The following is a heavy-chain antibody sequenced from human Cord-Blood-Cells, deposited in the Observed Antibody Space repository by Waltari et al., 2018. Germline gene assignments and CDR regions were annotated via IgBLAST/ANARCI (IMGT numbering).Heavy chain of an antibody. CDR2: IKQDGSEK. CDR3: ARDRVGADAFDI. Sequence: EVQLVESGGGLVQPGGSLRLSCVASGFTFSSYWMSWVRQAPGKGLEWVANIKQDGSEKYYVDSVKGRFTISRDNAKNSLYLQMNSLGAEDTAVYYCARDRVGADAFDIWGQGTMVTVSS. CDR1: GFTFSSYW. V-gene: IGHV3-7*01. J-gene: IGHJ3*02. D-gene: IGHD1-26*01.